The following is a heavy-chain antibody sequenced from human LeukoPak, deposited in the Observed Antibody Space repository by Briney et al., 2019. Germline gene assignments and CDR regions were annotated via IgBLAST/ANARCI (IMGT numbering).Heavy chain of an antibody. J-gene: IGHJ4*02. CDR3: ARVARCTSCFDVDY. CDR2: FFLKGST. CDR1: GYSITSAYY. V-gene: IGHV4-38-2*02. Sequence: SETLSLTCTVSGYSITSAYYWGWIRQPPGKGLEWIGSFFLKGSTYYNPSLKSRVTISVDASKNQFSLTLSSVTAADTAVYYCARVARCTSCFDVDYWGQGTLVTVSS. D-gene: IGHD2-2*01.